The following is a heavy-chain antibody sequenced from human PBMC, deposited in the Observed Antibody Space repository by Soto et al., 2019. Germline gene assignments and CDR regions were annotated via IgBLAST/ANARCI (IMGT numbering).Heavy chain of an antibody. V-gene: IGHV3-7*01. CDR2: IKQDGSEK. Sequence: VGSLRLSCAASGFTFSSYWMSWVRQAPGKGLEWVANIKQDGSEKYYVDSVKGRFTISRDNAKNSLYLQMNSLRAEDTAVYYCARDGGYVDTAIYYYYYGMDVWGQGTTVTVSS. CDR3: ARDGGYVDTAIYYYYYGMDV. J-gene: IGHJ6*02. D-gene: IGHD5-18*01. CDR1: GFTFSSYW.